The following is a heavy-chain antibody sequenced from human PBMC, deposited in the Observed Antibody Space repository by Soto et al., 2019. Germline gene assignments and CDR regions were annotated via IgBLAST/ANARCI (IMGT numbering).Heavy chain of an antibody. J-gene: IGHJ5*02. V-gene: IGHV4-4*02. CDR3: ARGRYDFWSGYAPKGGNWFDP. CDR1: GGSISSSNW. D-gene: IGHD3-3*01. CDR2: IYHSGST. Sequence: QVQLQESGPGLVKPSGTLSLTCAVSGGSISSSNWWSWVRQPPGKGLEWIGEIYHSGSTNYNPSLKSRVTISVDKSKNQFSLKLSSVTAADTAVYYCARGRYDFWSGYAPKGGNWFDPGGQGTLVTVSS.